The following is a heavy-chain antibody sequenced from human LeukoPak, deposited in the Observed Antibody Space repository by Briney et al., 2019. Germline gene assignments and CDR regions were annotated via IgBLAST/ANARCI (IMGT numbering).Heavy chain of an antibody. CDR1: GYTLTELS. D-gene: IGHD6-13*01. J-gene: IGHJ2*01. CDR3: ATAIITNPYSSSWWRYWYFDL. Sequence: GASVKVSCKVSGYTLTELSMHWVRQAPGKGLEWMGGFDPEDGETIYAQKFQGRVTMTEDTSTDTAYMELSSLRSEDTAVYYCATAIITNPYSSSWWRYWYFDLWGRGTLVTVSS. V-gene: IGHV1-24*01. CDR2: FDPEDGET.